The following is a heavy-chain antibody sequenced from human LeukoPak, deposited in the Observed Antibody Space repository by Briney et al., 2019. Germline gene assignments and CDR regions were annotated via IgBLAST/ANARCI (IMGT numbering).Heavy chain of an antibody. V-gene: IGHV1-8*01. CDR2: MNPNSGNT. J-gene: IGHJ3*02. CDR1: GYTFTSYD. Sequence: ASVKVSCKASGYTFTSYDISWVRQATGQGLEWMGWMNPNSGNTGYAQKFQGRVTMTRNTSISTAYMELSSLRSEDTAVYYCARDYVWGSYRFDAFDIWGQGTMVTVSS. CDR3: ARDYVWGSYRFDAFDI. D-gene: IGHD3-16*02.